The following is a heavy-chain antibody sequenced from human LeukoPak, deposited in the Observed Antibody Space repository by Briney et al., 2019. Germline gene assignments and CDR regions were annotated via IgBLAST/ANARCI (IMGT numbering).Heavy chain of an antibody. D-gene: IGHD3-3*01. CDR1: GGSISSNDYY. V-gene: IGHV4-61*08. CDR3: AREVRGWSGYYTHWFDP. CDR2: IYYSGST. J-gene: IGHJ5*02. Sequence: SETLSLTCTVSGGSISSNDYYWSWIRQPPGKGLEWIGYIYYSGSTNYNPSLKSRVTISVDTSKNQFSLKLSSVTAADTAVYYCAREVRGWSGYYTHWFDPWGQGTLVTVSS.